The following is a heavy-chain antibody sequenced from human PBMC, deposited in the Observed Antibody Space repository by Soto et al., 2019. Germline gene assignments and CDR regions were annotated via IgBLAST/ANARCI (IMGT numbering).Heavy chain of an antibody. D-gene: IGHD3-3*01. J-gene: IGHJ6*02. CDR1: GGTFSSYA. CDR2: IIPIFGTA. CDR3: ARGGEWSGYTYYYYYGMDV. V-gene: IGHV1-69*06. Sequence: QVQLVQSGAEVKKPGSSVKVSCKASGGTFSSYAISWVRQAPGQGLEWMGGIIPIFGTANYAQKFQGRVTITADKSTSTAYMELSSLRSEDTAVYYCARGGEWSGYTYYYYYGMDVWGQGTTVTVSS.